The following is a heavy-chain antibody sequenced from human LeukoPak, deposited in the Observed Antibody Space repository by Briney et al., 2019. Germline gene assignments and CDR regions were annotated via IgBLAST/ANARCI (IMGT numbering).Heavy chain of an antibody. CDR1: GASISSGGYY. J-gene: IGHJ4*02. CDR2: IYYSGST. Sequence: SQTLSLTCTVSGASISSGGYYWSWIRQHPGEGLEWIGYIYYSGSTSYNPSLKSRVTISLDTSRNQFSLKLSSVTAADTAVYYCARMSGSPRFDYWGQGTLVTVSS. D-gene: IGHD6-25*01. CDR3: ARMSGSPRFDY. V-gene: IGHV4-31*03.